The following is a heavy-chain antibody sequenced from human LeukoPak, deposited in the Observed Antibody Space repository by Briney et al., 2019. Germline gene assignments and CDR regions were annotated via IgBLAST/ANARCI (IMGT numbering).Heavy chain of an antibody. D-gene: IGHD1-20*01. Sequence: ASVSVSYGASGYTFTVYYMHWGRQAPGQGGGGGGGINPKSGGTKCTEKFQGRVTITRDTARSRAYMEVRRVRCGDRGVDLCGRDSAKGITNYWGQGTLVTVSS. CDR1: GYTFTVYY. CDR3: GRDSAKGITNY. CDR2: INPKSGGT. J-gene: IGHJ4*02. V-gene: IGHV1-2*02.